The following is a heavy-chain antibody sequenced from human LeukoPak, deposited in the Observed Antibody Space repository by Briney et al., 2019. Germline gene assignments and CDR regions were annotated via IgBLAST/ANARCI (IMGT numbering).Heavy chain of an antibody. J-gene: IGHJ4*01. CDR3: AKDRSCTNDICHGDFDY. V-gene: IGHV3-23*01. D-gene: IGHD2-8*01. Sequence: GGSLRLSCAASGFTFSSYAVSWVRQAPGKGLEWVSSICGSGGSTYSADSVKGRCTNSRDNSKNTLYMQMSSLRAEDTALYYCAKDRSCTNDICHGDFDYWGHGTLFTVSS. CDR2: ICGSGGST. CDR1: GFTFSSYA.